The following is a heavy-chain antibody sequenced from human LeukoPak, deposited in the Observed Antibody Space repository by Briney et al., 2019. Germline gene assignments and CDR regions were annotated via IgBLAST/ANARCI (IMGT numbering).Heavy chain of an antibody. CDR1: GFTFSNYW. Sequence: GGSLRLSCAASGFTFSNYWMTWVRQAPGKGLEWVANIKEDGSEKHYVDSVKGRFTISRDNAKNSLSLQMNSLRVEDTAVYYCARDSALPYYFDSSGYYGDLLDSWGQGTLVSVSS. J-gene: IGHJ4*02. CDR2: IKEDGSEK. CDR3: ARDSALPYYFDSSGYYGDLLDS. D-gene: IGHD3-22*01. V-gene: IGHV3-7*01.